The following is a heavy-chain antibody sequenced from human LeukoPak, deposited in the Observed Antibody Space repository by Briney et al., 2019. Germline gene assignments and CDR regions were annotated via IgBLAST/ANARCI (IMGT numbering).Heavy chain of an antibody. V-gene: IGHV3-48*03. D-gene: IGHD1-26*01. Sequence: GGSLRLSCAASGFTFSSYEMNWVRQAPGKGLEWVSYISSSGYTMYYADSVKGRFTISRDNAKNSLYLQLNSLRAEDTAVYYCARVILSGSYYYIDYWGQGTLVTVSS. J-gene: IGHJ4*02. CDR3: ARVILSGSYYYIDY. CDR1: GFTFSSYE. CDR2: ISSSGYTM.